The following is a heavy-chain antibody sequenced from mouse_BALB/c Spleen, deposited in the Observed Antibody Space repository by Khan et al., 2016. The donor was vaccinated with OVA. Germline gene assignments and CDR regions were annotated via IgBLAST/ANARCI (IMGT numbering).Heavy chain of an antibody. V-gene: IGHV5-6-3*01. J-gene: IGHJ2*01. CDR2: INSNGGST. CDR1: GFTFSSYG. Sequence: EVELVESGGGLVQPGGSLKLSCAASGFTFSSYGMSWVRQTPDKRLELVATINSNGGSTYYPDSVKGRFTTSRDTAKNTLYLQMSSLKSEDTAMYYCARMARTINWGQGTTLTVSS. CDR3: ARMARTIN.